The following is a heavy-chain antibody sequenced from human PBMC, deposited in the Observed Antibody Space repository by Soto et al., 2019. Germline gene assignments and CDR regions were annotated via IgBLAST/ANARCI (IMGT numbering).Heavy chain of an antibody. CDR3: ARFDYGPLYGMDV. V-gene: IGHV1-46*01. CDR2: INPSGGST. J-gene: IGHJ6*02. CDR1: GYTFTMYY. D-gene: IGHD4-17*01. Sequence: SVKVSCKASGYTFTMYYMHCVRRSPGQGLDWMGIINPSGGSTSYAQKFQGRVTMTRDTSTSTVYMELSSLRSEDTAVYYCARFDYGPLYGMDVWGQGTTVTVSS.